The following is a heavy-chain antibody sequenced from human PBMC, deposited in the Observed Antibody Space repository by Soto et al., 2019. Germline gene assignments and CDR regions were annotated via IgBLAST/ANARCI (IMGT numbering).Heavy chain of an antibody. J-gene: IGHJ5*02. D-gene: IGHD2-2*01. CDR3: ARVIPGAEAWFGP. V-gene: IGHV1-18*01. CDR2: ISAYTDNT. CDR1: GYTFTNYG. Sequence: QAQLVQSGGEVKKPGASVKVSCKASGYTFTNYGVTWVRQAPGQGLEWMGWISAYTDNTNYAQKFQGRVTMTIDTSTTTAYMDLRSLTSDDTAVYYCARVIPGAEAWFGPWGQGTLVTVSS.